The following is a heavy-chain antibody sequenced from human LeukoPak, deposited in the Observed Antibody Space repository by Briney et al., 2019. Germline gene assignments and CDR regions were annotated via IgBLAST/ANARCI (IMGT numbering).Heavy chain of an antibody. J-gene: IGHJ5*02. CDR3: ARGLRDGIEAAVA. V-gene: IGHV1-18*01. D-gene: IGHD6-13*01. CDR1: GYTFTNYA. CDR2: INPYNSNT. Sequence: RASVKVSCKTSGYTFTNYAITWVRQAAGQGLEWMGWINPYNSNTNYAQNLQGRVTMTTDTSARTAYMELRSLRSDDTAVYYCARGLRDGIEAAVAWGQGTLVTVSS.